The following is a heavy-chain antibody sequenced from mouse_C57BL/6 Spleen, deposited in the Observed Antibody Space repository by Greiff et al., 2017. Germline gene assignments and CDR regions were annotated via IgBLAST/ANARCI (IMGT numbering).Heavy chain of an antibody. Sequence: QVHVKQSGPELVKPGASVKISCKASGYAFSSSWMNWVKQRPGKGLEWIGRIYPGDGDTNYNGKFKGKAPLTADKSASTAYLQLSSLTSEDSAVYFWARKGKTGYALAMDDWGQGTSVTVSS. CDR3: ARKGKTGYALAMDD. V-gene: IGHV1-82*01. CDR2: IYPGDGDT. D-gene: IGHD1-2*01. J-gene: IGHJ4*01. CDR1: GYAFSSSW.